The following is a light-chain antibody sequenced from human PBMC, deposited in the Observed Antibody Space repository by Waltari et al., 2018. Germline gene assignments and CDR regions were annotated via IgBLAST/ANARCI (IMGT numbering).Light chain of an antibody. CDR3: QQYNTDYT. J-gene: IGKJ2*01. CDR1: QSIMSW. Sequence: DVQMTQSPSTLSASVGDTVSITCRASQSIMSWLAWYQQKAGKAPNVIISKASTLESGVPSRFSGSEAGTEFTLTISNLQPDDFATYYCQQYNTDYTFGQGTILEIK. V-gene: IGKV1-5*03. CDR2: KAS.